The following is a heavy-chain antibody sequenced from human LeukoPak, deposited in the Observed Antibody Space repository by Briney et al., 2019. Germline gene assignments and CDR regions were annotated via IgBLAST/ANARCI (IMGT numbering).Heavy chain of an antibody. V-gene: IGHV4-39*01. CDR1: GGSISSSSYY. D-gene: IGHD4-17*01. CDR2: IYYSGST. J-gene: IGHJ4*02. Sequence: SETLSLTCTVSGGSISSSSYYWGWIRQPPGKGLEWIGSIYYSGSTYYNPSLKSRVTISVDTSKNQFSLELSSVTAADTAVYYCARHYYGDSSEFYFDYWGQGTLVTVSS. CDR3: ARHYYGDSSEFYFDY.